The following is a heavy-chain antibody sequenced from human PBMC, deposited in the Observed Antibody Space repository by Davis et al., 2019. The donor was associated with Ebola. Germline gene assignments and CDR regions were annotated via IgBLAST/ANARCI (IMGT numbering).Heavy chain of an antibody. D-gene: IGHD5-18*01. CDR3: ARIDSYGSDY. CDR2: INHSGST. V-gene: IGHV4-34*01. CDR1: GGSFSGYY. J-gene: IGHJ4*02. Sequence: PSETLSLTCAVYGGSFSGYYWSWIRQPPGKGLEWIGEINHSGSTNYNPSLKSRVTISVDTSKNQFSLKLSSVTAADTAVYYCARIDSYGSDYWGQGTLVTVSS.